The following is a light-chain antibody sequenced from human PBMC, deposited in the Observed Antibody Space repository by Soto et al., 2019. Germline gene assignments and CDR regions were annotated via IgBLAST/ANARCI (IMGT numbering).Light chain of an antibody. CDR3: SSYTSSSNYV. CDR2: DVS. Sequence: QSVLTQPASVSGSPGQSITISCTGTSSDVGCYNYVSWYQQHPGKAPKLMIYDVSNRPSGVSNRFSGSKSGNTASLIISGLQAEDEADYYCSSYTSSSNYVFGTGTKVTVL. V-gene: IGLV2-14*01. J-gene: IGLJ1*01. CDR1: SSDVGCYNY.